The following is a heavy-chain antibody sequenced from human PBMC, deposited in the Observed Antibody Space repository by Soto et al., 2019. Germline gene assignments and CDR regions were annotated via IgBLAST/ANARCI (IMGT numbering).Heavy chain of an antibody. J-gene: IGHJ4*02. V-gene: IGHV1-18*01. Sequence: QVQLVQSGAEVKEPGASVKVSCKASGYTFTNYGISWVRQAPGQGLEWMGWISGYNGNTNYAQNLQDRVTMTTDTSTTTAYMELRSLESDDTAVYYCARDRKVSKDIYLLPIDYWGQGTMVTVSS. CDR1: GYTFTNYG. CDR2: ISGYNGNT. D-gene: IGHD2-15*01. CDR3: ARDRKVSKDIYLLPIDY.